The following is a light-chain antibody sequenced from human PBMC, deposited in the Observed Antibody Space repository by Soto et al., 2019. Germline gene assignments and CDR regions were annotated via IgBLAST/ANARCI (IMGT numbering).Light chain of an antibody. CDR3: QQYGSSLYT. J-gene: IGKJ2*01. V-gene: IGKV3-20*01. Sequence: EIVLTQSPGTLSLSPGERATLSCRASQSVSSSYLAWYQQKPGQAPRLLIYGASSRATGIPDRFSGSGSGTVFTLTISRREPEDFAVYYCQQYGSSLYTFGQGTKLEIK. CDR2: GAS. CDR1: QSVSSSY.